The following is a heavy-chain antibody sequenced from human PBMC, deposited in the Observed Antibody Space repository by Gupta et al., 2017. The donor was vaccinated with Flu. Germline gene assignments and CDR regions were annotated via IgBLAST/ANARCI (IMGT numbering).Heavy chain of an antibody. Sequence: QVQLQESGPGLVKPSETLSLTCTVSGGSISSYFWSWIRQPAGKGLEWIGHIYSTGSTSYNPSLRSRVTMSLDTSKNQFSRKLSSVTAADTAVYYCARDNSNYDAANWFDPWGQGTLVTVSS. J-gene: IGHJ5*02. CDR3: ARDNSNYDAANWFDP. CDR2: IYSTGST. V-gene: IGHV4-4*07. CDR1: GGSISSYF. D-gene: IGHD4-11*01.